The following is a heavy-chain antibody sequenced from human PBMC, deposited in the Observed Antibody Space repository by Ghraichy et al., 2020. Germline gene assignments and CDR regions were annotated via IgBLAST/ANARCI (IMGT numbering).Heavy chain of an antibody. Sequence: GGSLRLSCAASGFTFSSYSMNWVRQAPGKGLEWVSYISSSSSTIYYADSVKGRFTISRDNAKNSLYLQMNSLRAEDMAVYYCARDLAYCGGDCYSDYWGQGTLVTVSS. CDR1: GFTFSSYS. V-gene: IGHV3-48*01. CDR3: ARDLAYCGGDCYSDY. J-gene: IGHJ4*02. D-gene: IGHD2-21*02. CDR2: ISSSSSTI.